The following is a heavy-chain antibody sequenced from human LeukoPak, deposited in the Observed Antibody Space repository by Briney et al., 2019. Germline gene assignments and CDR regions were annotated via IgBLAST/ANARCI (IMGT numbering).Heavy chain of an antibody. Sequence: GGSLRLSCAASGFTFSDYYMSWIRQAPGKGLEWVSHISSSGSFIYYADSVKGRFTISRDNAKNSLYLHMNSLRAEDTALYYCAREPYYDSSGYSPDYWGQGTLVTVSS. CDR1: GFTFSDYY. CDR3: AREPYYDSSGYSPDY. J-gene: IGHJ4*02. CDR2: ISSSGSFI. V-gene: IGHV3-11*04. D-gene: IGHD3-22*01.